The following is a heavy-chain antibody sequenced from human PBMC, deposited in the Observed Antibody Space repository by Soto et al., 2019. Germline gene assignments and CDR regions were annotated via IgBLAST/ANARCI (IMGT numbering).Heavy chain of an antibody. Sequence: QVQLGESGGGVVQPGRSLRLSCAASGFTVSSYGMHWVRQAPGKGLEWVAVISYDGSNKYYADSVKGRFTISRDNSKNTLYLQMNSLRAEDTAVYYCANAPYCITTSCYSVWGQGTTVTVSS. D-gene: IGHD2-2*02. V-gene: IGHV3-30*18. CDR1: GFTVSSYG. CDR3: ANAPYCITTSCYSV. CDR2: ISYDGSNK. J-gene: IGHJ6*02.